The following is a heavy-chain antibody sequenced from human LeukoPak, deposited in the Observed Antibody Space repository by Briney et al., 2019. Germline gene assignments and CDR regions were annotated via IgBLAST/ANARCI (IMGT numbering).Heavy chain of an antibody. D-gene: IGHD4-23*01. CDR2: ISSSSSTI. Sequence: PGGSLRLSCAASGFTFSSYSMNWVRQAPGQGLEWVSYISSSSSTIYYADSVKGRFTISRDNAKNSLYLQMNSLRAEDTAVYYCAVHDYGGRTAWGDFDYWGQGTLVTVSS. J-gene: IGHJ4*02. V-gene: IGHV3-48*01. CDR1: GFTFSSYS. CDR3: AVHDYGGRTAWGDFDY.